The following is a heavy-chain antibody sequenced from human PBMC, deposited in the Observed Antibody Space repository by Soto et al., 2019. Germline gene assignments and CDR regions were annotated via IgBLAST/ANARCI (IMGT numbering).Heavy chain of an antibody. Sequence: PSETLSLTCTASGGSISSYYWSWIRQPPGKGLEWIGYIYYSGSTNYNPSLKRRVTISVDTSKNQFSLKLSSVTAADTAVYYCARARYCSSTSCPPDYWGQGTLVTVSS. D-gene: IGHD2-2*01. CDR1: GGSISSYY. CDR3: ARARYCSSTSCPPDY. V-gene: IGHV4-59*01. CDR2: IYYSGST. J-gene: IGHJ4*02.